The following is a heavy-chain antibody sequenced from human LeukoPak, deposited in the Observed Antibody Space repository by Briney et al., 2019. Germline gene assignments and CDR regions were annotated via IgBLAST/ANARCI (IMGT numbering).Heavy chain of an antibody. D-gene: IGHD2-21*02. J-gene: IGHJ4*02. Sequence: GGSLRLSCAASGFTFSSYGMHWVRQAPGKGLERVAVIWYDGSNKYYADSVKGRFTISRDNAKNSLYLQMNSLRAEDTAVYYCVISATARGGFDYWGQGTLVTVSP. CDR2: IWYDGSNK. CDR3: VISATARGGFDY. CDR1: GFTFSSYG. V-gene: IGHV3-33*03.